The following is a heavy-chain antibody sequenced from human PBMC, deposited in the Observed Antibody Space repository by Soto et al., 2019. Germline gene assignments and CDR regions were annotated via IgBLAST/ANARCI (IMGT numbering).Heavy chain of an antibody. CDR3: ARSDGYDFNWLDS. CDR2: MNPNSGNT. CDR1: GYTFASYD. J-gene: IGHJ5*01. V-gene: IGHV1-8*01. Sequence: QVQLVQSGAEVKTPGASVKVSCKASGYTFASYDINWVRQAPGQGLEWMGWMNPNSGNTGFAQKFQGRLTLTRDTALTIAHMEQSSLRNEDTAVYYCARSDGYDFNWLDSWGQGTLVTVS. D-gene: IGHD2-21*01.